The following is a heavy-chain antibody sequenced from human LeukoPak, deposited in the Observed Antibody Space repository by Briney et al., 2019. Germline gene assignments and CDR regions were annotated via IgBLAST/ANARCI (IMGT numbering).Heavy chain of an antibody. D-gene: IGHD5-24*01. Sequence: GGSLRLSCAASGFTFSDYYMSWIRQAPGKGLEWVSYISGSGGTIYYADSVKGRFTISRDNAKNSLYLQMNSLRVEDTAVYYCARWLELMRNFDWWGQGTLVTVSS. V-gene: IGHV3-11*04. CDR1: GFTFSDYY. CDR2: ISGSGGTI. CDR3: ARWLELMRNFDW. J-gene: IGHJ4*02.